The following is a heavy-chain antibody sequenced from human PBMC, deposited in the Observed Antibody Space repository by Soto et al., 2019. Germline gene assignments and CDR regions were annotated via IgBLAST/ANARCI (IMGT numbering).Heavy chain of an antibody. CDR3: ARGVIREAAAGTARLYYYYYYGMDV. V-gene: IGHV4-30-4*01. J-gene: IGHJ6*02. CDR1: GGSISSGDYY. D-gene: IGHD6-13*01. Sequence: SETLSLTCTVSGGSISSGDYYWSWIRQPPXKGLEWIGYIYYSRSTYYNPSLKSRVTISVDTSKNQFSLKLSSVTAADTAVYYCARGVIREAAAGTARLYYYYYYGMDVWGQGATVTVSS. CDR2: IYYSRST.